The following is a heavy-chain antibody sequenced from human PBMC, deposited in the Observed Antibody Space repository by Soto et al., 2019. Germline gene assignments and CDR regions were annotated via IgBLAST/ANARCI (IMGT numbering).Heavy chain of an antibody. V-gene: IGHV3-74*01. J-gene: IGHJ6*02. CDR3: ARGLMHLYGMDV. D-gene: IGHD3-16*01. CDR2: IYTDGSRT. CDR1: GVTFSSYW. Sequence: EVQLVESGGGLVQPGGSLRLSCAASGVTFSSYWMHWVRQAPGKGLVWVSRIYTDGSRTNYADSVKGRFTISRDNAKHTLYMQINSLRAEATAVYYCARGLMHLYGMDVWGQGTTVTVSS.